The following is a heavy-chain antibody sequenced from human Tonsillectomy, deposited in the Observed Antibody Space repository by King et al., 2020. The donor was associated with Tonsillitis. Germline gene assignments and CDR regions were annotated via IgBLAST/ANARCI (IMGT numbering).Heavy chain of an antibody. V-gene: IGHV4-31*03. D-gene: IGHD2-2*01. J-gene: IGHJ6*02. Sequence: VQLQESGPGLVKPSQTLSLTCTVSGGSISSGGYYWSWIRQHPGKGLEWIGYIYYSGSTYYNPSLMSRVTISVDTFKNQFSLKLSSVTAADTAGYYCARGGYCSSTSCYFANGMDVWGQGTTVTVSS. CDR1: GGSISSGGYY. CDR3: ARGGYCSSTSCYFANGMDV. CDR2: IYYSGST.